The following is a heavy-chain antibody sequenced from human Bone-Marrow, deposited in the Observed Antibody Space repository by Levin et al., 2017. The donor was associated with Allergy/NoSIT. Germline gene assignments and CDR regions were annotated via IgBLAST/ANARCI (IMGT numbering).Heavy chain of an antibody. CDR2: ISSSGSTI. CDR3: ARGEARFDC. J-gene: IGHJ4*02. D-gene: IGHD6-6*01. CDR1: AFTFSSYS. V-gene: IGHV3-48*02. Sequence: AGGSLRLSCAASAFTFSSYSMSWVRQAPGKGLEWISYISSSGSTIYYADSVKGRFTISRDNAKNSLYLQMNSLRDEDTAVYYCARGEARFDCWGQGTLVTVSS.